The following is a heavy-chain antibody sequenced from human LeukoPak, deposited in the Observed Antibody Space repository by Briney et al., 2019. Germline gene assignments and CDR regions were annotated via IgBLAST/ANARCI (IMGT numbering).Heavy chain of an antibody. D-gene: IGHD3-10*01. CDR2: ISSSGSTI. J-gene: IGHJ6*02. V-gene: IGHV3-11*01. Sequence: PGGSLRLSCAASGFTFSDYYMSWIRQAPGKGLEWVSYISSSGSTIYYADCVKGRFTISRDNAKNSLYLQMNSLRAEDTAVYYCARDLLNYYGSGEAPTSYYGMDVWGQGTTVTVSS. CDR1: GFTFSDYY. CDR3: ARDLLNYYGSGEAPTSYYGMDV.